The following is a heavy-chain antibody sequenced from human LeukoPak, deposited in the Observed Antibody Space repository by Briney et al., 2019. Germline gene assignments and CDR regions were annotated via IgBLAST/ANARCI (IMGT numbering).Heavy chain of an antibody. CDR3: ASVFGVTRIDQ. Sequence: TGGSLRLSCAGSGFTFSSYNTKWVRQAPGKGLEWVSYISRSSDTIYYADSVKGRFTISRDNAKNSLYLQMNNLRDEDTAVYYCASVFGVTRIDQWGQGTLVTVSS. CDR1: GFTFSSYN. J-gene: IGHJ4*02. V-gene: IGHV3-48*02. CDR2: ISRSSDTI. D-gene: IGHD3-3*01.